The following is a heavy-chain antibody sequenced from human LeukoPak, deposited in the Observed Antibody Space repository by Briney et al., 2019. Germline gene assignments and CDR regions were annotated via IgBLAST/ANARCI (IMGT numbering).Heavy chain of an antibody. Sequence: GASVKVSCKASGYTFTSYGISWVRQAPGQGLEWMGWISAYNGNTNYAQKLQGRVTMTTDTSTSTAYMELRSLRSDDTAVYYCAREGSEAVAGKGSGPYYYYMDVWGKGTTVTISS. V-gene: IGHV1-18*01. CDR1: GYTFTSYG. CDR2: ISAYNGNT. CDR3: AREGSEAVAGKGSGPYYYYMDV. D-gene: IGHD6-19*01. J-gene: IGHJ6*03.